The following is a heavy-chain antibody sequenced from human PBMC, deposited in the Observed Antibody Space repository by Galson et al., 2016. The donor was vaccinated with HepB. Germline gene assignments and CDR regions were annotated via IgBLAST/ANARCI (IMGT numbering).Heavy chain of an antibody. Sequence: SLRLSCAASGFSVSSNYLSWVRQAPGKGLEWVSVIFSAGTTYSADSVKGRFTISRDNSKNALYLQMNRLRAEDTGVYYCARDSGSVSFDYWDQGTLVTVSS. J-gene: IGHJ4*02. V-gene: IGHV3-53*01. D-gene: IGHD1-26*01. CDR2: IFSAGTT. CDR3: ARDSGSVSFDY. CDR1: GFSVSSNY.